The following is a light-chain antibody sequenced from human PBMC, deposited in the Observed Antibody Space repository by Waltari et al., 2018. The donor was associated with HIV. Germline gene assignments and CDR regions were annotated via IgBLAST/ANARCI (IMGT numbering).Light chain of an antibody. V-gene: IGLV2-14*03. CDR1: GSDIGGYNY. CDR2: DVS. CDR3: SSYTSITLI. Sequence: QSALTQPASVSGSPGQSITISCTGSGSDIGGYNYVSWYQHYPGKAPRLIIYDVSRRPSGVSKRFSGSRSGNTASLTISGLGAEDEADYYCSSYTSITLIFGGGTKLTVL. J-gene: IGLJ2*01.